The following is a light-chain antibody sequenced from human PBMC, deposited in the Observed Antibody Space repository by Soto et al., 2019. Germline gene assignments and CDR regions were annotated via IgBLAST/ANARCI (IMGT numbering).Light chain of an antibody. CDR2: GTS. V-gene: IGKV3-20*01. J-gene: IGKJ1*01. Sequence: ENVLTQSPGTLSLSPGERGTLSCRASQSVGSIYLAWYQQRPGQAPRLLIYGTSKRARGVPDRFSGSGSGADFTLTISRLEPEDFAVYYCQQYGSSGTFGQGTKVDNK. CDR3: QQYGSSGT. CDR1: QSVGSIY.